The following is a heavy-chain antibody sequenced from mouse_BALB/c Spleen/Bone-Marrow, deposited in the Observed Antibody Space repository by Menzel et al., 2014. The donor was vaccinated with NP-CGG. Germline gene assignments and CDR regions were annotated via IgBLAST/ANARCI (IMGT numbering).Heavy chain of an antibody. D-gene: IGHD2-12*01. Sequence: QVQLQQFGAELAKPGASVKMSCKASGYTFTSYWMHWVKQRPGQGLEWIGYINPSTGYTEYNQKFKDKATLTADKSSSTAYMQLSSLTSEDSAVYYCARWGDDGTFDYWGQGTTLTVAS. J-gene: IGHJ2*01. CDR3: ARWGDDGTFDY. CDR2: INPSTGYT. V-gene: IGHV1-7*01. CDR1: GYTFTSYW.